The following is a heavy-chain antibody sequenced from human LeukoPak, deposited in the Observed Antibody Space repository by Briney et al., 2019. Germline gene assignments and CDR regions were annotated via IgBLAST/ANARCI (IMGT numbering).Heavy chain of an antibody. CDR2: IWYDGSNK. CDR3: AREQYGSDDALDI. Sequence: PGRSLRLSCAASGFTFSTYGIHWVRQAPGKGLEWVAVIWYDGSNKYYADSVKGRFTVSRDNSKNTLDLQMSSLRAEDTGVYYCAREQYGSDDALDIWGQGTLVTVSS. J-gene: IGHJ3*02. CDR1: GFTFSTYG. V-gene: IGHV3-33*08. D-gene: IGHD3-10*01.